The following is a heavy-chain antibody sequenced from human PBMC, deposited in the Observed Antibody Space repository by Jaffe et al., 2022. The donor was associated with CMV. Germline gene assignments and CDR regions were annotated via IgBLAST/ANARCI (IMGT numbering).Heavy chain of an antibody. J-gene: IGHJ4*02. V-gene: IGHV3-23*04. Sequence: EVQLVESGGGLVQPGGSLRLSCAASGFTFTNYAISWVRQAPGKGLEWVSAIGGSGAVTYYAESVKGRFTISRDNSKNTVYLQMNSLRTEDTATYYCATRMVYFDYWGQGTLVTVSS. CDR1: GFTFTNYA. CDR3: ATRMVYFDY. D-gene: IGHD3-10*01. CDR2: IGGSGAVT.